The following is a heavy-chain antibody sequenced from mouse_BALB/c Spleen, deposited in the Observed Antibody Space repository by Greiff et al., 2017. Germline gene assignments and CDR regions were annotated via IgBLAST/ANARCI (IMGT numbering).Heavy chain of an antibody. Sequence: VQLQQSGAELVRPGASVKLSCTASGFNIKDYYMHWVKQRPEQGLEWIGWIEPENGDTEYAPKFQGKANMTADTSSNTAYLQLSNLTAEDTAVYYCKTGDYWGQGTTLTVSS. D-gene: IGHD4-1*01. CDR1: GFNIKDYY. V-gene: IGHV14-4*02. CDR2: IEPENGDT. CDR3: KTGDY. J-gene: IGHJ2*01.